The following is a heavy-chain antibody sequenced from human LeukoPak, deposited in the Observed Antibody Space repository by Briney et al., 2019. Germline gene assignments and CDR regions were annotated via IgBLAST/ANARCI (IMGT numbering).Heavy chain of an antibody. Sequence: SETLSLTCTVSGYSVSSGYYWGWIRQPPGKGLEWIGNIYHSGSTFYNPSLKSRVTISVDTSKNQFSLKLSSVTAADTAVYYCARGYSSSWYFNWFDPWGQGTLVTVSS. CDR2: IYHSGST. V-gene: IGHV4-38-2*02. CDR1: GYSVSSGYY. D-gene: IGHD6-13*01. CDR3: ARGYSSSWYFNWFDP. J-gene: IGHJ5*02.